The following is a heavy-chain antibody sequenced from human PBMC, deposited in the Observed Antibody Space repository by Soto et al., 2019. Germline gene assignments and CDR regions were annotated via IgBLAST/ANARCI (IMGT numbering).Heavy chain of an antibody. Sequence: EVQLLESGGGLVQPGESLRLSCAASGCTSSSFAMNWVRQGPGKGLEWVSTISAGDITFYAVSVKGRLTISRDSSKNTLFLHMNGLTSDHTSLYYCAKALGRNFNTLHFDSWGRRTLVTVSS. V-gene: IGHV3-23*01. J-gene: IGHJ4*01. D-gene: IGHD7-27*01. CDR1: GCTSSSFA. CDR2: ISAGDIT. CDR3: AKALGRNFNTLHFDS.